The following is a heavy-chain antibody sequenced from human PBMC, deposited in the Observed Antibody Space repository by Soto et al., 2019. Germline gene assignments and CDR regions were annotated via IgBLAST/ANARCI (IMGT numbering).Heavy chain of an antibody. CDR2: MNPNSGNT. CDR3: ARGEIGNVIAVAGSDAFDI. Sequence: ASVKVSCKASGYTFTSYDINWVRQATGQGLEWMGWMNPNSGNTGYAQKFQGRVTMTRKTSISTAYMGLGSLGSEDTAVYYCARGEIGNVIAVAGSDAFDIWGQGTMVTVSS. CDR1: GYTFTSYD. V-gene: IGHV1-8*01. D-gene: IGHD6-19*01. J-gene: IGHJ3*02.